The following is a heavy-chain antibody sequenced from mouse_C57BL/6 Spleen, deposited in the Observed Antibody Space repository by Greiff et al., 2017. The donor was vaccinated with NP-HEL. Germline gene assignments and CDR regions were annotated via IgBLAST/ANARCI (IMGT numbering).Heavy chain of an antibody. J-gene: IGHJ2*01. D-gene: IGHD1-1*01. CDR3: ATNDRSYYGSLAYLDYFDY. CDR2: IYPGSGST. Sequence: QVQLKQPGAELVKPGASVKMSCKASGYTFTSYWITWVKQRPGQGLEWIGDIYPGSGSTNYTEKFKSKATLTVDTASSTAYMQLSSLTSEDSAVYYCATNDRSYYGSLAYLDYFDYWGQGTTLTVSS. CDR1: GYTFTSYW. V-gene: IGHV1-55*01.